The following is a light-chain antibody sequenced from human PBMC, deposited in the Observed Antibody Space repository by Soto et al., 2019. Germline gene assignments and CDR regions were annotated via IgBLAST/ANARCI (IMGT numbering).Light chain of an antibody. CDR3: NSYTTSTTFV. V-gene: IGLV2-14*01. CDR2: DVS. Sequence: QSVLTQPASVSGSPGQSITISCTGTSNDIGTYNYVSWYQQHPGKAPKLMIYDVSNRPSGVSNRFSGSKSGSTASLTISGLQAEDEADYYCNSYTTSTTFVFGTGTKVTVL. CDR1: SNDIGTYNY. J-gene: IGLJ1*01.